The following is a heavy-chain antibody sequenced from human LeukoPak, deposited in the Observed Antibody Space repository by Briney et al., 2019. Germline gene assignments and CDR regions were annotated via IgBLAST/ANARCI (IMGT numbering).Heavy chain of an antibody. V-gene: IGHV4-59*01. J-gene: IGHJ3*02. CDR1: GGSINNYY. CDR2: IHYSGST. D-gene: IGHD3-10*01. CDR3: ARSPPDASGTFRAFDI. Sequence: ASETLSLTCTVSGGSINNYYWSWIRQPPGKGLEWIGYIHYSGSTNYNPSLKSRVIISVDTSKNQFSLNLGSVTAADTAVYYCARSPPDASGTFRAFDIWGQGTMVTVSS.